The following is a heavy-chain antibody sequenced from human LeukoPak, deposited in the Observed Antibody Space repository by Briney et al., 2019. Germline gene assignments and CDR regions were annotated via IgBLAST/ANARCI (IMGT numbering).Heavy chain of an antibody. V-gene: IGHV4-61*02. CDR2: IYTTGST. J-gene: IGHJ4*02. D-gene: IGHD3-16*01. Sequence: PSETLSLTCTVSGASISSGGYYWSWVRQPAGKGVEWIGRIYTTGSTDYNPSFKSRVTISVDTSKNQFSLKLNSVTAADTAVYYCARGTSLMDYGGEGILVTISS. CDR3: ARGTSLMDY. CDR1: GASISSGGYY.